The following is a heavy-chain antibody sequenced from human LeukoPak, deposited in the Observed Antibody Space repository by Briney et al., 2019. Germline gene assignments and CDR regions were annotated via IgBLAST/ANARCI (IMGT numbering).Heavy chain of an antibody. D-gene: IGHD4-17*01. V-gene: IGHV3-23*01. CDR1: GFTFSNAW. CDR2: ISGSGGST. CDR3: AKGPTTVTTYWFDP. Sequence: GGSLRLSCAASGFTFSNAWMSWVRQAPGKGLEWVSAISGSGGSTYYADSVKGRFTISRDNSKNTLYLQMNSLRAEDTAVYYCAKGPTTVTTYWFDPWGQGTLVTVSS. J-gene: IGHJ5*02.